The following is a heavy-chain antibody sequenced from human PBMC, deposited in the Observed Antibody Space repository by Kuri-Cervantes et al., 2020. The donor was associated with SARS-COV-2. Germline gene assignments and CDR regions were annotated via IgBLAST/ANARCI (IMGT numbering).Heavy chain of an antibody. D-gene: IGHD1-26*01. V-gene: IGHV5-51*01. CDR3: ARHSELEASTEFDF. CDR2: IYPGDSDT. J-gene: IGHJ4*02. Sequence: GESLNISCKGSGYSFSTNWIAWVRQMPGKGLEWLGVIYPGDSDTRYSPSFQGQVTITADGSINTAYLQWSSLTASDTAMYYCARHSELEASTEFDFWGQGTLVTVSS. CDR1: GYSFSTNW.